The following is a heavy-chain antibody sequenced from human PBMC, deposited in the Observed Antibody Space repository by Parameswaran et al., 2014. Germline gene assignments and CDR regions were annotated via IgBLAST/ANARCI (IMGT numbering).Heavy chain of an antibody. CDR2: IHYSGST. J-gene: IGHJ4*02. CDR3: ARGGGGVVLLYALSFDY. D-gene: IGHD2-8*01. Sequence: VRQAPGKGLEWIGYIHYSGSTYYDPSLKSRVTISVDTSNNQFFLKLSSVTAADTAVYYCARGGGGVVLLYALSFDYWGQGTLVTVSS. V-gene: IGHV4-31*02.